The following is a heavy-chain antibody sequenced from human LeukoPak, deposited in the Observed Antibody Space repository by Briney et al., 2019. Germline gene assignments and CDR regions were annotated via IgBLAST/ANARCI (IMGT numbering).Heavy chain of an antibody. CDR2: IYYSGST. J-gene: IGHJ1*01. V-gene: IGHV4-39*01. CDR3: ARSGYYYDSSGYWQDAEYFQH. D-gene: IGHD3-22*01. Sequence: PSETLSLTCAVSGGSISSNSYYWGWIRQPPGKGLEWIGSIYYSGSTYYNPSLKSRVTISVDTSKNQFSLKLSSVTAADTAVYYCARSGYYYDSSGYWQDAEYFQHWGQGTLVTVSS. CDR1: GGSISSNSYY.